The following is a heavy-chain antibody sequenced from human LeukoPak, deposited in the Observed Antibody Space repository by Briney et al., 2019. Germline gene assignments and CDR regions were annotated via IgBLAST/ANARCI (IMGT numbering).Heavy chain of an antibody. D-gene: IGHD3-10*01. J-gene: IGHJ4*02. CDR3: AKNYYGSGSYLGFDY. Sequence: GGSLRLSCAASGFTFSSYGMHWVRQAPGKGLEWVAFIRYDGSDKYYADSVKGRFTISRDNSKNTLYLQMNSLRAEDTAVYYCAKNYYGSGSYLGFDYWGQGTLVTASS. V-gene: IGHV3-30*02. CDR1: GFTFSSYG. CDR2: IRYDGSDK.